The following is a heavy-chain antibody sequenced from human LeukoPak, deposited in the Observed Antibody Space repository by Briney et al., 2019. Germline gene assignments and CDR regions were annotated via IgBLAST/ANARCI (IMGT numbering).Heavy chain of an antibody. J-gene: IGHJ4*02. V-gene: IGHV1-2*02. CDR3: ARDGSGSYYNGNGRLDY. CDR1: GGTFSSYA. D-gene: IGHD3-10*01. CDR2: INPNSGGT. Sequence: ASVKVSCKASGGTFSSYAISWVRQAPGQGLEWMGWINPNSGGTNYAQKFQGRVTMTRDTSFSTAYMELSRLRSDDTAVYYCARDGSGSYYNGNGRLDYWGQGTLVTVSS.